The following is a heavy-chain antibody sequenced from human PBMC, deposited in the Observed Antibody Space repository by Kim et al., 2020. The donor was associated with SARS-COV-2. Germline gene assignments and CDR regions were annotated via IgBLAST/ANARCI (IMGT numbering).Heavy chain of an antibody. CDR2: ISTYNGNT. CDR3: ARSQWLESFDY. V-gene: IGHV1-18*01. J-gene: IGHJ4*02. Sequence: ASVKVSRKVSGYTFVSYGISWVRQAPGQGLEWMGWISTYNGNTNYAQKFQGRVTMTSDTSTSTAYMELRSLRSDDTAVYYCARSQWLESFDYWGQGTLVTVSS. CDR1: GYTFVSYG. D-gene: IGHD6-19*01.